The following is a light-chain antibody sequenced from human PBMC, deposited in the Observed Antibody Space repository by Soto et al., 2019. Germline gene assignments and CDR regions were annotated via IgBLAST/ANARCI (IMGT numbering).Light chain of an antibody. CDR2: RAS. V-gene: IGKV1-5*03. CDR3: QQYNNYPRT. CDR1: QSVDTW. J-gene: IGKJ1*01. Sequence: IQMTQFPSTLSASVGDRVTITCRASQSVDTWLAWYQQKPGKAPSLLIYRASSLESGVPSRFSGSGSGTEFTLTIRSLQPDYFAAYYCQQYNNYPRTFGQGTNVEVK.